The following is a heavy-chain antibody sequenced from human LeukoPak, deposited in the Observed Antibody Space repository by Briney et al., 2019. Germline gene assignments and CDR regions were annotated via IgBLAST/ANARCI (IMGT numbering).Heavy chain of an antibody. D-gene: IGHD6-19*01. CDR3: ARVDSSGWYFYFDY. J-gene: IGHJ4*02. CDR1: GGSISSYY. Sequence: SETLSLTRTVSGGSISSYYWSWIRQPPGKGREWVGYIYYSGSTNYNPSLKSRATISVDTSKNQFSLKLSSVTAADTAVYYCARVDSSGWYFYFDYWGQGTLVTVSS. V-gene: IGHV4-59*01. CDR2: IYYSGST.